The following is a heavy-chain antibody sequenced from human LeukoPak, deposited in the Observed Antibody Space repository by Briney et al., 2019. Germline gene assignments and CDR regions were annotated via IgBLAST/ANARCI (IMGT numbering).Heavy chain of an antibody. J-gene: IGHJ4*02. Sequence: GGSLRLSCAASGFTVSSNYMSWVPQAPGKGLEWVSVIYSGGSTYYADSVKGRFSISRDNSKNTLYLQMNSLRAEDTAVYYCARDIVVVPAASYYFDYWGQGTLVTVSS. CDR2: IYSGGST. V-gene: IGHV3-53*01. D-gene: IGHD2-2*01. CDR3: ARDIVVVPAASYYFDY. CDR1: GFTVSSNY.